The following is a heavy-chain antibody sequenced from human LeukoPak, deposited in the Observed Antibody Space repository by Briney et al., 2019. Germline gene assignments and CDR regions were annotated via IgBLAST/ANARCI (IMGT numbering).Heavy chain of an antibody. CDR2: IHPSGIT. D-gene: IGHD5-24*01. J-gene: IGHJ4*02. CDR3: ARGQDAFKTGY. Sequence: PSETLSLTCTVSGGSLTIGSYYWTWIRHYPGKGLEWIGYIHPSGITDYNPSLKSRVTMSLDMSQNQFSLKLTSVTAADTAIYDCARGQDAFKTGYWGQGTLVTVSS. V-gene: IGHV4-31*03. CDR1: GGSLTIGSYY.